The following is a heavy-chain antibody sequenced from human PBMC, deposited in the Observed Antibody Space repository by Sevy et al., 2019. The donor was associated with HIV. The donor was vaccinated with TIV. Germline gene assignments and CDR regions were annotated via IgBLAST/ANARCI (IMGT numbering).Heavy chain of an antibody. Sequence: GGSLRLSCAASGFTFSSYRMTWVRQAPGKGLEWVSCISSTSAYINYADSVKGRFTISRDNVKNLLYRQMDSLRAEDTAVYYCARAVLEISTWRSDYWGQGTLVTVAP. J-gene: IGHJ4*02. CDR1: GFTFSSYR. CDR2: ISSTSAYI. CDR3: ARAVLEISTWRSDY. V-gene: IGHV3-21*01. D-gene: IGHD1-1*01.